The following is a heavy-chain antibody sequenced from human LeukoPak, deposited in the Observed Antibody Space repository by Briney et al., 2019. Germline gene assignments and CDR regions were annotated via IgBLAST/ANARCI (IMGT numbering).Heavy chain of an antibody. J-gene: IGHJ4*02. V-gene: IGHV3-21*01. CDR1: GFTFSSYS. CDR3: ARLAAAGTSGY. Sequence: PRGSLRLSCAASGFTFSSYSMNWVRQAPGKGLEWVSSISSSSSYIYYADSVKGRFTISRDNAKNSLYLQMNSLRAEDTAVYYCARLAAAGTSGYWGQGTLVTVSS. CDR2: ISSSSSYI. D-gene: IGHD6-13*01.